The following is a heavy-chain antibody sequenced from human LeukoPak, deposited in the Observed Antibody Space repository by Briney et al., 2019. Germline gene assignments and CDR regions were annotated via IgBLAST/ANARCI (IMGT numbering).Heavy chain of an antibody. CDR1: GFTFSTYA. Sequence: PGGSLRLSCAASGFTFSTYAMHWVRQAPGKGLEWVAVTSYDGSNKYYADSVKGRFTISRDNSKNTLYLQMNSLRAEDTAVYYCARGSGCSSTSCYTFLFDYWGQGSLVTVSS. D-gene: IGHD2-2*02. J-gene: IGHJ4*02. V-gene: IGHV3-30-3*01. CDR3: ARGSGCSSTSCYTFLFDY. CDR2: TSYDGSNK.